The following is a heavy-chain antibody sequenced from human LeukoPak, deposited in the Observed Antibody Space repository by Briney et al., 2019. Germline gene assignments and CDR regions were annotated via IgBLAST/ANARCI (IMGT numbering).Heavy chain of an antibody. CDR2: ISYDGSNK. J-gene: IGHJ3*02. CDR1: GFTFSSYA. D-gene: IGHD3-3*01. Sequence: GRSLRLSCAASGFTFSSYAMHWVRQAPGKGLEWVAVISYDGSNKYYADSVKGRFTISRDNSKNTLYLQMNSLRAEDTAVYYCARFADFGVVTDAFDIWGQGTMVTVSS. V-gene: IGHV3-30-3*01. CDR3: ARFADFGVVTDAFDI.